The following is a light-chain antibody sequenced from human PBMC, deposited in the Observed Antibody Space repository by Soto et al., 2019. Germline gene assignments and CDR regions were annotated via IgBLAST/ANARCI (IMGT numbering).Light chain of an antibody. CDR1: QSVSSY. Sequence: IVLTQSPATLSLSPGEGATLSFRASQSVSSYLAWYQQKPGQAPRLLIYDASNRATGIPARFSGSGSGTDFTLTISSLETEDFAVYYCQQRSNWWTFGQGTKVDI. V-gene: IGKV3-11*01. CDR3: QQRSNWWT. CDR2: DAS. J-gene: IGKJ1*01.